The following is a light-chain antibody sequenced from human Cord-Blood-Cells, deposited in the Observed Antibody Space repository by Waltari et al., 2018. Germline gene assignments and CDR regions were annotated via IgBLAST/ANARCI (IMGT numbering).Light chain of an antibody. CDR3: SSYTSSSTLYV. J-gene: IGLJ1*01. CDR1: SSDVGAYNY. V-gene: IGLV2-14*01. CDR2: DVS. Sequence: QSALTQPASVSGSPGQSLTISCTATSSDVGAYNYVTWYQQHPGKAPKLMIYDVSNRPSGVSNRFSGSKSGNTASLTISGLQAEDEADYYCSSYTSSSTLYVFGTGTKVTVL.